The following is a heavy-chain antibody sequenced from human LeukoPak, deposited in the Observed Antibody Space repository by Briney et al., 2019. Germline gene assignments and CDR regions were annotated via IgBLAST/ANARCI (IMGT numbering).Heavy chain of an antibody. CDR2: IRNDGNSE. V-gene: IGHV3-30*02. CDR3: AKGGDGYNYGSYFDY. D-gene: IGHD5-24*01. J-gene: IGHJ4*02. CDR1: GFTFSSYG. Sequence: GGSLRLSCAASGFTFSSYGMHWVRQAPGKGLEWVAFIRNDGNSEFYKDSVKGRFTISRDNSKNTLFLQMNSLRAEDTAVYYCAKGGDGYNYGSYFDYWGQGTLVTVSS.